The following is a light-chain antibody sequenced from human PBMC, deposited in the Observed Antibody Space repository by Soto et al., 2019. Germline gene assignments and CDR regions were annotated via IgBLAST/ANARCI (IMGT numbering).Light chain of an antibody. CDR3: SSYTSSSTYV. J-gene: IGLJ1*01. Sequence: QSALTQPASVSGSPGQSITISCTGTSSDFGGYNHVSWYQQHPGKAPKLMIYEVSNRPSGVSNRFSGSKSGNTASLTTSGLQAEDEADYYCSSYTSSSTYVFGTGTKVTVL. V-gene: IGLV2-14*01. CDR1: SSDFGGYNH. CDR2: EVS.